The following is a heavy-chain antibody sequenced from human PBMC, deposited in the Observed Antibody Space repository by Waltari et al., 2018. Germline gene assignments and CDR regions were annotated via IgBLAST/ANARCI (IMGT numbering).Heavy chain of an antibody. Sequence: ESGGGLVQPGGSLRLSCAASGFTFSSYAMSWVRQAPGKGLEWVSVIYSGGSTFYADSVKGRFTISRDNSKNTLYLQMNSLRAEDTAVYYCANFRSGSYPVFDYWGQGTLVTVSS. D-gene: IGHD1-26*01. J-gene: IGHJ4*02. V-gene: IGHV3-23*03. CDR1: GFTFSSYA. CDR2: IYSGGST. CDR3: ANFRSGSYPVFDY.